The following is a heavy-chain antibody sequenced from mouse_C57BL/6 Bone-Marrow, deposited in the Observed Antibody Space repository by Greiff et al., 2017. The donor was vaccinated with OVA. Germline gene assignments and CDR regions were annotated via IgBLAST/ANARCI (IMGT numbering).Heavy chain of an antibody. Sequence: QVQLKQPGAELVKPGASVKVSCKASGYTFTSYWMHWVKQRPGQGLEWIGRIHPSDSDTNYNQKFKGKATLTVDKSSSTAYMQLSSLTSEDSAVYYCAIPYYYGPYWYFDVWGTGTTVTVSS. D-gene: IGHD1-1*01. V-gene: IGHV1-74*01. CDR1: GYTFTSYW. J-gene: IGHJ1*03. CDR3: AIPYYYGPYWYFDV. CDR2: IHPSDSDT.